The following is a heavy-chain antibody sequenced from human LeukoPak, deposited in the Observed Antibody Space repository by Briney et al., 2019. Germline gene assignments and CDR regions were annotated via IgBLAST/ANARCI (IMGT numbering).Heavy chain of an antibody. CDR2: ISGYNGNA. CDR3: ARDQYYYGSSGYYPPTIDY. V-gene: IGHV1-18*01. D-gene: IGHD3-22*01. CDR1: GYIFTSYY. Sequence: ASVKVSCKASGYIFTSYYIHWVRQAPGQGLEWMGWISGYNGNANYAQKFQGRVTMTTDTSTSTAYMELRSLRSDDTAVYYCARDQYYYGSSGYYPPTIDYWGQGTLVTVSS. J-gene: IGHJ4*02.